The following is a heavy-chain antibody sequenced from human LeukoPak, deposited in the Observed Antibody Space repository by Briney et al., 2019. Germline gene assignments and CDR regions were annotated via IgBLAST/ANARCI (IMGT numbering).Heavy chain of an antibody. CDR1: GFTFSSYA. V-gene: IGHV3-23*01. CDR2: ISGSGGST. J-gene: IGHJ3*02. CDR3: AKDPQHYYDSSGYPDAFDI. Sequence: GGSLRLSCAASGFTFSSYAMSWVRQAAGKGLEWVSAISGSGGSTYYADSVKGRFTISRDNSKNTLYLQMNSLRAEDTAVYYCAKDPQHYYDSSGYPDAFDIWGQGTMVTVSS. D-gene: IGHD3-22*01.